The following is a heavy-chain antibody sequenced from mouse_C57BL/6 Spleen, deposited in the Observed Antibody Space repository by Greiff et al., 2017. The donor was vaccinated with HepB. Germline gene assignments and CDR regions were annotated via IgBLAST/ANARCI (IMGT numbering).Heavy chain of an antibody. V-gene: IGHV2-2*01. D-gene: IGHD2-5*01. Sequence: QVQLQQSGPGLVQPSQSLSITCTVSGFSLTSYGVHWVRQSPGKGLEWLGVIWSGGSTDYNAAFISRLSISKDNSKSQVFFKMNSLQADDTAIYDCARSYYSNPYAMDYWGQGTSVTVSS. J-gene: IGHJ4*01. CDR1: GFSLTSYG. CDR2: IWSGGST. CDR3: ARSYYSNPYAMDY.